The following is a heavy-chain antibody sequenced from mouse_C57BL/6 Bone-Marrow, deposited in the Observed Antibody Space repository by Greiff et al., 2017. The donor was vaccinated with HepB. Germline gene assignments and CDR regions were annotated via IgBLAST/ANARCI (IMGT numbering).Heavy chain of an antibody. D-gene: IGHD1-1*01. CDR2: ISSGGDYI. J-gene: IGHJ2*01. V-gene: IGHV5-9-1*02. CDR1: GFTFSSYA. Sequence: DVHLVESGEGLVKPGGSLKLSCAASGFTFSSYAMSWVRQTPEKRLEWVAYISSGGDYIYYADTVKGRFTISRDNARNTLYLQMSSLKSEDTAMYYCTRACITTVVARGYYFDYWGQGTTLTVSS. CDR3: TRACITTVVARGYYFDY.